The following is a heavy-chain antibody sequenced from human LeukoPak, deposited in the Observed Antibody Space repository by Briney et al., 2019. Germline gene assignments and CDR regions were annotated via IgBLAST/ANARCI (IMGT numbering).Heavy chain of an antibody. D-gene: IGHD1-26*01. V-gene: IGHV3-53*01. CDR2: IYSGGST. Sequence: GGSLSLSCAASGFTVSRNYMSWVRQAPGKGLEWVSEIYSGGSTYYAASVKGRFSISRDNSKNTVYLQMNSLRVEDTAVYYCARELREHGVFDIWGQGIMVTVSS. CDR3: ARELREHGVFDI. J-gene: IGHJ3*02. CDR1: GFTVSRNY.